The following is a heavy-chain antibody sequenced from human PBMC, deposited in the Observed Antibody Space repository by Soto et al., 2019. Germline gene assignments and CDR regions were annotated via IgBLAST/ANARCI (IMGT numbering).Heavy chain of an antibody. CDR3: ARDLSGVATIIFAFDI. CDR1: GYTFTSYA. CDR2: INAGNGNT. Sequence: QVQLVQSGAEVKKPGASVKVSCKASGYTFTSYAMHWVRQAPGQRLEWMGWINAGNGNTKYSQKFQGRVTITRDTTASTAYMELSSLRSEDTAVYYCARDLSGVATIIFAFDIWGQGTMVTVSS. J-gene: IGHJ3*02. V-gene: IGHV1-3*01. D-gene: IGHD5-12*01.